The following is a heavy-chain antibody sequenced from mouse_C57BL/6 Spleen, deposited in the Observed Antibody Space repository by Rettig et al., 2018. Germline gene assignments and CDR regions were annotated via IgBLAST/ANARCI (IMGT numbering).Heavy chain of an antibody. CDR3: ARGGYYGNYGAMDY. J-gene: IGHJ4*01. D-gene: IGHD2-1*01. CDR2: IDPSDSET. Sequence: QRPIQGLEWIGNIDPSDSETHYNQKFKDKATLTVDKSSSTAYMQLSSLTSEDSAVYYCARGGYYGNYGAMDYWGQGTSVTVSS. V-gene: IGHV1-52*01.